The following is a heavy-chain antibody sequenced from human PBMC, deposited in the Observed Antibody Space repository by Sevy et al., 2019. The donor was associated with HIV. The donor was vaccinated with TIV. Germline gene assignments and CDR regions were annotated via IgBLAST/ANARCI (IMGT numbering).Heavy chain of an antibody. CDR2: IIPIFGTA. J-gene: IGHJ6*02. CDR1: GGTFSSYA. D-gene: IGHD2-2*02. CDR3: ARGPRRVPAAIRVGDYYYYGMDV. Sequence: SVKVSCKASGGTFSSYAISWVRQAPGQGLEWMGGIIPIFGTANYAQKFQGRVTITADESTSTAYMELSSLRSEDTAVYYCARGPRRVPAAIRVGDYYYYGMDVWGQGTTVTVSS. V-gene: IGHV1-69*13.